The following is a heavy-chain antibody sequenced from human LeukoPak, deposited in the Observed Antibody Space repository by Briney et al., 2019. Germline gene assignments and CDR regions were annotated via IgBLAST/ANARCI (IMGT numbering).Heavy chain of an antibody. J-gene: IGHJ1*01. D-gene: IGHD3-10*01. CDR3: ARESQYYYGSGTFQH. Sequence: SETLSLTCTVSGGSISSYYWSWIRQPPGKGLEWIGSIYYSGSTNYNPSLKSRVTISVDTSKNQFSLKLSSVTAADTAVYYCARESQYYYGSGTFQHWGQGTLVTVSS. CDR1: GGSISSYY. CDR2: IYYSGST. V-gene: IGHV4-59*01.